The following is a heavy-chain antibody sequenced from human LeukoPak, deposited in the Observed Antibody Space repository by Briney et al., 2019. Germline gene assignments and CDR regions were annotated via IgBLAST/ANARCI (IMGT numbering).Heavy chain of an antibody. V-gene: IGHV4-59*01. Sequence: ETLSLTCTVSGGSISSYYWSWIRQPPGKGLEWIGYIYDSGSTNYNPSLKSRVTISVDTSKNQFSLKLSSVTAADTAVYYCARGLGYDSSGYYRDYWGQGTLVTVSS. J-gene: IGHJ4*02. D-gene: IGHD3-22*01. CDR2: IYDSGST. CDR1: GGSISSYY. CDR3: ARGLGYDSSGYYRDY.